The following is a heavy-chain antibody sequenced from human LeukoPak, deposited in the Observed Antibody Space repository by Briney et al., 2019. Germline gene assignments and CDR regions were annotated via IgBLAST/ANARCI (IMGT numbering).Heavy chain of an antibody. J-gene: IGHJ6*03. CDR2: IYYSGST. CDR1: GGSISSGGYY. D-gene: IGHD6-6*01. V-gene: IGHV4-31*03. Sequence: SETLSLTCTVSGGSISSGGYYWSWIRQHPGKGLEWIGYIYYSGSTYYNPSLKSRVTISVDTSKNQFSLKLSSVTAADTAVYYCARTSSSSEYYYYYMDVWGKGTTVTVSS. CDR3: ARTSSSSEYYYYYMDV.